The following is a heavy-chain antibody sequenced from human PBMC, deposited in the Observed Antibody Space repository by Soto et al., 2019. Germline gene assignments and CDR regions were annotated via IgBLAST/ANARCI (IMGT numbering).Heavy chain of an antibody. J-gene: IGHJ6*02. CDR3: AVIGAAGSLVVYYYGIDV. D-gene: IGHD6-13*01. CDR1: GGSISSSSYY. Sequence: SETLSLTCTVSGGSISSSSYYWGWIRQPPGKGLEWIGSIYYSGSTYYNPSLKSRVTISVDTSKNQFSLKLSSVTAADTAVYYCAVIGAAGSLVVYYYGIDVWGQGTTVTVSS. V-gene: IGHV4-39*01. CDR2: IYYSGST.